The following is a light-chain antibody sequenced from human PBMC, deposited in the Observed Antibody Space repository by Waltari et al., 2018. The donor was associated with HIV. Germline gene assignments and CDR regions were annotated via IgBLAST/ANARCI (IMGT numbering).Light chain of an antibody. J-gene: IGLJ2*01. Sequence: SYELTQPPSVSVSPGQTARITCSGHALPKQKAYWYQQKQGQAPLLVIYKDTERPSVIPERFSGASSGTTVTLTISGVQAEDEASYYCQSTHSRGTYVVFGGGTKLTVL. CDR3: QSTHSRGTYVV. CDR2: KDT. V-gene: IGLV3-25*03. CDR1: ALPKQK.